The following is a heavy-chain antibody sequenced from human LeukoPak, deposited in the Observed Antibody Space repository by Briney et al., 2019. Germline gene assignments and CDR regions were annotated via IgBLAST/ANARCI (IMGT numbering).Heavy chain of an antibody. CDR1: GVSISSYY. D-gene: IGHD5-24*01. CDR3: ARSRRWLQDTLDY. J-gene: IGHJ4*02. Sequence: SETLSLTCTVSGVSISSYYWSWIRQPPGKGLEWIGYIYYSGGTNYNPSLKSRVTISVDTSKNQFSLKLSSVTAADTAVYYCARSRRWLQDTLDYWGQGTLVTVSS. CDR2: IYYSGGT. V-gene: IGHV4-59*01.